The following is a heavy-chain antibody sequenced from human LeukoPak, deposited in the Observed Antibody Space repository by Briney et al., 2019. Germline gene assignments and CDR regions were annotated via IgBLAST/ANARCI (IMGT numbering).Heavy chain of an antibody. V-gene: IGHV1-18*04. D-gene: IGHD5-12*01. Sequence: ASVKVPCKTSESIFSGSFIHWVRQAPGQGLEWMGWMKPENGGTHYAQKLQGRVTMTTDTSTSTAYMELRSLRSDDTAMYYCARDHREVAPMPDYWGQGTLVTVSS. CDR1: ESIFSGSF. CDR3: ARDHREVAPMPDY. CDR2: MKPENGGT. J-gene: IGHJ4*02.